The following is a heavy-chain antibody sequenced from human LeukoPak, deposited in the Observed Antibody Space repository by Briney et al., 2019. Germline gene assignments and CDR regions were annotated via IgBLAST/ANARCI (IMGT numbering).Heavy chain of an antibody. J-gene: IGHJ4*02. Sequence: ASVKVSCKASGGTLCSYAISWLRQAPGQGLEWMGRIIPILGIANYAQKFQGRVTITADKSTSTAYMELSSLRSEDTAVYYCARASGSDYGDYVPYDYWGQGTLVTVSS. CDR1: GGTLCSYA. CDR2: IIPILGIA. CDR3: ARASGSDYGDYVPYDY. D-gene: IGHD4-17*01. V-gene: IGHV1-69*04.